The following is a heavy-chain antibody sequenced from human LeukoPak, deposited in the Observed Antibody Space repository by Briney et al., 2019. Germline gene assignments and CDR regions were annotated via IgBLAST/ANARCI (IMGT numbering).Heavy chain of an antibody. CDR3: ARGYYGSGSYYNYLFDY. Sequence: PGGSLRLSCAASGFTVSSNYMNWVRQAPGKGLEWVSYISSSSSTIYYADSVKGRFTISRDNAKNTLYLQMNSLRAEDTAVYYCARGYYGSGSYYNYLFDYWGQGTLVTVSS. J-gene: IGHJ4*02. CDR2: ISSSSSTI. D-gene: IGHD3-10*01. V-gene: IGHV3-48*04. CDR1: GFTVSSNY.